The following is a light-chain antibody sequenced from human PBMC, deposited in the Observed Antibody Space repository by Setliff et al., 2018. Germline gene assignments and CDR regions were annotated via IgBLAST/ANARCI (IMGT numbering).Light chain of an antibody. J-gene: IGLJ2*01. CDR2: DVT. Sequence: QSALAQPRSVSGSPGQSVTISCTGTSSDVGGYNYVSWYQQHPGEAPKLMIYDVTKRPSGVPDRFSGSKSGNTASLTISGLQAEDETDYYCCSYAGSYTWVFGG. CDR1: SSDVGGYNY. V-gene: IGLV2-11*01. CDR3: CSYAGSYTWV.